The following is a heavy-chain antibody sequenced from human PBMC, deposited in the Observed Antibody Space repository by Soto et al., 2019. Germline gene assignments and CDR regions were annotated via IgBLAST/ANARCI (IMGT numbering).Heavy chain of an antibody. D-gene: IGHD4-17*01. CDR2: IVVGSGNT. V-gene: IGHV1-58*01. CDR3: AADLHDYGDYVGFYFDY. CDR1: GFNFTSSA. J-gene: IGHJ4*02. Sequence: QMQLVQSGPEVKKPGTSVKVSCKAYGFNFTSSAVQWVRQARGQRLELIGWIVVGSGNTNYAQKFQERVTITRDMSTSTAYMELSSLRSEDTAVYYCAADLHDYGDYVGFYFDYWGQGTLVTVSS.